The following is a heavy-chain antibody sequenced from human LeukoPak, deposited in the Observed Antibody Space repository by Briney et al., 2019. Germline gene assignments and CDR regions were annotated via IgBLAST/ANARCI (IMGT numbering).Heavy chain of an antibody. V-gene: IGHV3-48*02. CDR3: AREEDYGGIRGAGGLDY. Sequence: GGSLRLSCAASGFTFSSYSMNWVRQAPGKGLEWVSYISSSSSTIYYADSVKGRFTISRDNAKNSLYLQMNSLRDEDTAVYYCAREEDYGGIRGAGGLDYWGQGTLVTVSS. D-gene: IGHD4-23*01. CDR2: ISSSSSTI. CDR1: GFTFSSYS. J-gene: IGHJ4*02.